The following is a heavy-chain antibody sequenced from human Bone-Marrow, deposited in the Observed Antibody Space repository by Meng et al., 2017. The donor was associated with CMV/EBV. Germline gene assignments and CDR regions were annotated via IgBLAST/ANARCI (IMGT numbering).Heavy chain of an antibody. D-gene: IGHD2-21*01. Sequence: GESLKISWAASGFTFSSYEMNWVRQAPGKGLEWVSYISSSGSTIYYADSVKGRFTISRDNSKNTLYLQMNSLRVEDTAVYYCATGLASRGGGISDSWGQGTLVTV. CDR3: ATGLASRGGGISDS. CDR1: GFTFSSYE. J-gene: IGHJ4*02. V-gene: IGHV3-48*03. CDR2: ISSSGSTI.